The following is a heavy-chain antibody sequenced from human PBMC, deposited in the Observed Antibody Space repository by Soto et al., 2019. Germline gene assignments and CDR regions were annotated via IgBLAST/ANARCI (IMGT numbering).Heavy chain of an antibody. CDR1: GGSISISNW. Sequence: SETLSLTCAVSGGSISISNWWSWVRQPPGKGLAWIWEIYHSGSTNYNPSLKSRDTISVDKSQNQFSLKLSSVTAAHTAVYDCARGDADYYGSGSYFLYYGMDVWGQGTTVTVSS. D-gene: IGHD3-10*01. CDR3: ARGDADYYGSGSYFLYYGMDV. V-gene: IGHV4-4*02. J-gene: IGHJ6*02. CDR2: IYHSGST.